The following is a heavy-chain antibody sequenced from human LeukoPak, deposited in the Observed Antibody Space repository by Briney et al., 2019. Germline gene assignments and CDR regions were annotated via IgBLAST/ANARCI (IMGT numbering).Heavy chain of an antibody. J-gene: IGHJ4*02. CDR3: ARETKWLSHYYPLDY. D-gene: IGHD3-22*01. CDR2: ISSSGSTI. CDR1: GFTLRSYA. V-gene: IGHV3-48*03. Sequence: GRSLRLSRAVSGFTLRSYAMHWVRQAAGPGLEWVSYISSSGSTIYYAASVKGRFTISRDNAKNSLYLQMNSLRAEDTAVYYCARETKWLSHYYPLDYWGQGTLVTVSS.